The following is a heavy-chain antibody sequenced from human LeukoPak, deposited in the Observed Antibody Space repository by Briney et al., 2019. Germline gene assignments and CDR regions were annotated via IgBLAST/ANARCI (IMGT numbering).Heavy chain of an antibody. D-gene: IGHD3-16*02. CDR3: ASTLSLGELSLLDY. J-gene: IGHJ4*02. CDR2: INPSGGST. Sequence: ASVKVSCKASGYTFTSYGISWVRQAPGQGLEWMGIINPSGGSTSYAQKFQGRVTMTRDMSTSTVYMELSSLRSEDTAVYYCASTLSLGELSLLDYWGQGTLVTVSS. CDR1: GYTFTSYG. V-gene: IGHV1-46*01.